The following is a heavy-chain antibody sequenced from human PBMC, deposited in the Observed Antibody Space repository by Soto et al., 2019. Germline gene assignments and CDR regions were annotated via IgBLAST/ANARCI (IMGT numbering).Heavy chain of an antibody. CDR3: VKDSLKYYYASSGSGFDY. CDR1: GFTFSNNA. J-gene: IGHJ4*02. V-gene: IGHV3-23*01. Sequence: GGSLRLSCGASGFTFSNNAMSWVRQAPGKGLDWVSAISGSADSKYYADSVKGRFTISRDNSKSTLFLQMNSLRAEDTAVYYCVKDSLKYYYASSGSGFDYWGQGTLVTVSS. D-gene: IGHD3-22*01. CDR2: ISGSADSK.